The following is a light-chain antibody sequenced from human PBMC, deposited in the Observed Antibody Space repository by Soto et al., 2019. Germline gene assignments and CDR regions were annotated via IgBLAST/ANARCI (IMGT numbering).Light chain of an antibody. CDR3: SSYTSSSTLYV. CDR1: SSDVGGYNY. Sequence: ALTQPASVSGSPGQSITISCTGTSSDVGGYNYVSWYQQHPGKAPKLMIYDVSNRPSGVPNRFSGSKSGNTASLTISGLQAEDEADYYCSSYTSSSTLYVFGTGTKLTVL. CDR2: DVS. J-gene: IGLJ1*01. V-gene: IGLV2-14*01.